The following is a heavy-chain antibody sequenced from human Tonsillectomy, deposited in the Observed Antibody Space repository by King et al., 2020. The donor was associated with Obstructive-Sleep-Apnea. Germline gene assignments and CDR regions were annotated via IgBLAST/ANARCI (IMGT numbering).Heavy chain of an antibody. CDR3: ARDRSGWSEYFQH. V-gene: IGHV4-38-2*02. CDR2: IYHSGST. J-gene: IGHJ1*01. CDR1: VNSISGTYF. Sequence: KLQESGPGPVKPSGTLSVICTVSVNSISGTYFWGGSRQPRGKGMEWMGNIYHSGSTYYNPSLNIRVTISADTCKDQLSLKVNSVTTVDTAVYYCARDRSGWSEYFQHWGQGTLVTVSS. D-gene: IGHD6-19*01.